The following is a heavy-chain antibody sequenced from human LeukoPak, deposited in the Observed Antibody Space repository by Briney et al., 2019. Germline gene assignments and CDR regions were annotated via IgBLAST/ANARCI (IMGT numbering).Heavy chain of an antibody. CDR3: ARDRGDYGSGSYYSDY. J-gene: IGHJ4*02. CDR1: GFTFSSYS. V-gene: IGHV3-21*01. D-gene: IGHD3-10*01. Sequence: GGSLRLSCAASGFTFSSYSMNWVRQAPGQGLEWISSMSSGSSYIYYADSVKGRFTISRDNAKNSLYLQMNSLRVEDTAVYYCARDRGDYGSGSYYSDYWGQGTLVTVSS. CDR2: MSSGSSYI.